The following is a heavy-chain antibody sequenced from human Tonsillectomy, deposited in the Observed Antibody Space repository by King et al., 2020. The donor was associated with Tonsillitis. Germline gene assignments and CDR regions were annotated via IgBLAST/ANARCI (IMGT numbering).Heavy chain of an antibody. CDR3: STGSIGELYAGFDY. V-gene: IGHV3-15*01. CDR1: GFIFSNAW. CDR2: IKSKIDGGTI. D-gene: IGHD3-10*01. J-gene: IGHJ4*02. Sequence: VQLVESGGGLVKPGGSLRLSCAASGFIFSNAWMTWVRHTPGKGLEWVGRIKSKIDGGTIDYAAPVKGRFTILRDDSKKTLYLQMNSLKTEDTVVYYCSTGSIGELYAGFDYGGQRTRDTVLS.